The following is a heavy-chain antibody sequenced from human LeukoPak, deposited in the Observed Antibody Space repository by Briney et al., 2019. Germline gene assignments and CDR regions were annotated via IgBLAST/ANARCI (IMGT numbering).Heavy chain of an antibody. J-gene: IGHJ4*02. CDR1: GFTFSSCA. V-gene: IGHV3-23*01. CDR3: AKVPNDNPTTYGSGSYYNPVYYFDY. Sequence: GGSLRLSCAASGFTFSSCAMSWVRQAPGKGLEWVSAISGSGGSTYYADSVKGRFTISRDNSKNTLYLQMNSLRAEDTAVYYCAKVPNDNPTTYGSGSYYNPVYYFDYWGQGTLVTVSS. CDR2: ISGSGGST. D-gene: IGHD3-10*01.